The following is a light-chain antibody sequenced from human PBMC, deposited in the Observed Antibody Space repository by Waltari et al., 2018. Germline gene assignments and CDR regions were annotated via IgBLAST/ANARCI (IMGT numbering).Light chain of an antibody. CDR2: EVT. V-gene: IGLV2-8*01. Sequence: QSALTQPPSASGSPGQSITISCTGISTDVEGXXXXXXDQQHPGKAPKLLIYEVTKRPSGVPDRFSGSKSDNTASLAVSGLQAEDEADYYCSSYAGGSSLMFGGGTKLTVL. J-gene: IGLJ3*02. CDR3: SSYAGGSSLM. CDR1: STDVEGXXX.